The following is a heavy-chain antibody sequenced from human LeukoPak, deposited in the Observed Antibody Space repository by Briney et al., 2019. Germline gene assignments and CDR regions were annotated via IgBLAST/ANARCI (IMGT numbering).Heavy chain of an antibody. Sequence: GGSLRLSCAASGFTFRNYGMSWVRQAPGKGLEWVSTISGSGGSTYYADSVKGRFTISRDNSKNTLYLQMNSLRAEDTAVYYCAKDHEAYYDILTGYYRDLGELYYWGQGTLVTVSS. CDR2: ISGSGGST. V-gene: IGHV3-23*01. CDR3: AKDHEAYYDILTGYYRDLGELYY. D-gene: IGHD3-9*01. J-gene: IGHJ4*02. CDR1: GFTFRNYG.